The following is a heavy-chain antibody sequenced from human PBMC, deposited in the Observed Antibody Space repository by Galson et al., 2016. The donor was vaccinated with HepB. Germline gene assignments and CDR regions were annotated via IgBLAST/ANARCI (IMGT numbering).Heavy chain of an antibody. CDR1: GFDFSVHY. CDR3: ARERVLGAYAKDYWYGMDV. V-gene: IGHV3-11*01. D-gene: IGHD2-8*02. J-gene: IGHJ6*02. CDR2: ISTSGDAI. Sequence: SLRLSCAASGFDFSVHYMSWLRQAPGKGLEWVSDISTSGDAIHYSDSARGRFTISRDNAKSSLFLHRNSLRDEDTAVYYWARERVLGAYAKDYWYGMDVWGQGTTVSVSS.